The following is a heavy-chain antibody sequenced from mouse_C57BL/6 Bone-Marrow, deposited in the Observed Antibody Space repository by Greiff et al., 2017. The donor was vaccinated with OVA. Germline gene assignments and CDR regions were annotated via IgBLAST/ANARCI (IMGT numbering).Heavy chain of an antibody. CDR1: GYTFTSYW. CDR2: IHPSDSDT. CDR3: ASYYAYSRNYFDY. D-gene: IGHD2-10*01. V-gene: IGHV1-74*01. Sequence: QVQLQQPGAELVKPGASVKVSCKASGYTFTSYWMHWVKQRPGQGLEWIGRIHPSDSDTNYNQKFKGKATLTVDKSSSTAYMQLSSLTSEDSAVYFCASYYAYSRNYFDYWGQGTTLTVSS. J-gene: IGHJ2*01.